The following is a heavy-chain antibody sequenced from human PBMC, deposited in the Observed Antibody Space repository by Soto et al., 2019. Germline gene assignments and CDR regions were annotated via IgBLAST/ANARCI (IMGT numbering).Heavy chain of an antibody. CDR3: ARDGGIAAAVPHRPFDS. CDR1: GGTFSSYA. CDR2: IIPIFGTA. D-gene: IGHD6-13*01. J-gene: IGHJ4*02. Sequence: QVQLVQSGAEVKKPGSSVKVSCKASGGTFSSYAISWVRQAPGQGLEWMGGIIPIFGTANYAQKFQGRVTITADDATCTAYVDLSSLRSEDTAVYYCARDGGIAAAVPHRPFDSWGQGTLVTVSS. V-gene: IGHV1-69*12.